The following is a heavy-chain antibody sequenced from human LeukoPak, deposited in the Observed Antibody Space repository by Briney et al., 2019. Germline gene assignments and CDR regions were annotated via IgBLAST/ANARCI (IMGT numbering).Heavy chain of an antibody. CDR2: INPSGGST. Sequence: ASVKVSCKASGYTFTSYYLHWVRQAPGQGLEWMGIINPSGGSTIYAQKFQGGVTMTTDTSTNTVYMELSSLRSEDTAVYYCTRGKLEDQNAFDIWGQGTMVTVSS. V-gene: IGHV1-46*01. CDR1: GYTFTSYY. D-gene: IGHD1-1*01. J-gene: IGHJ3*02. CDR3: TRGKLEDQNAFDI.